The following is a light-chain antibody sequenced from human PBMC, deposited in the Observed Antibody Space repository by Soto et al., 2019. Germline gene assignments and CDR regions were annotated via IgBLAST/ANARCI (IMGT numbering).Light chain of an antibody. CDR2: NND. Sequence: QSVLTQPPSASGTPGHRVTISCSESGSNFGSNTVNWYQHLPGTAPKLLIYNNDQRPSGVPDRFSGSKSGTSASLAISGLQSDDEADYYCAAWDDRLKGYVFGTGTKLTVL. J-gene: IGLJ1*01. V-gene: IGLV1-44*01. CDR1: GSNFGSNT. CDR3: AAWDDRLKGYV.